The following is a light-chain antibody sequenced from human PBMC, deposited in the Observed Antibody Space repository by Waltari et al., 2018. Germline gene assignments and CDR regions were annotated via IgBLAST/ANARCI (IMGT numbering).Light chain of an antibody. Sequence: QSALTQPPSASGSPGQSVTISCTGTSSDVGGYKYVSWYQFHPGKAPQLPVYAVFKRPEGVPDRFSGSKSGNTASLIVSGLQAEDEAEYYCSSYAGNNFVVFGGGTQLTVL. V-gene: IGLV2-8*01. CDR3: SSYAGNNFVV. J-gene: IGLJ2*01. CDR2: AVF. CDR1: SSDVGGYKY.